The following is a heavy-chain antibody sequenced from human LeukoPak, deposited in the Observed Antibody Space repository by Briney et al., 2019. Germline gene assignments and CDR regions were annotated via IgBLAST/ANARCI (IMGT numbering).Heavy chain of an antibody. D-gene: IGHD2-2*01. J-gene: IGHJ3*02. V-gene: IGHV3-33*01. CDR1: GFTFSSYG. Sequence: PGGSLRLSCAASGFTFSSYGMHWVRQAPGKGLEWVAVIWYDGSNKYYADSVKGRFTISRDNSKNTLYLQMNSLRAEDTAVYYYAGDSTSDAFDIWGQGTMVTVSS. CDR3: AGDSTSDAFDI. CDR2: IWYDGSNK.